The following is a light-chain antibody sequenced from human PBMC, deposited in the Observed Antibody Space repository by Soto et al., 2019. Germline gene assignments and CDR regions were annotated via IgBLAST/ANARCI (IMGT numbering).Light chain of an antibody. V-gene: IGLV1-44*01. Sequence: QSVLTQPPSASGTPGQRVTISCSGSSSNIGSNNVNWYQQLPGTAPKLLIYSYNQRPSGVPDRFSGSKSGTSASLAISGLQSEDEAAYYCATWDDSLHGLVFGGGTKLTVL. J-gene: IGLJ2*01. CDR1: SSNIGSNN. CDR2: SYN. CDR3: ATWDDSLHGLV.